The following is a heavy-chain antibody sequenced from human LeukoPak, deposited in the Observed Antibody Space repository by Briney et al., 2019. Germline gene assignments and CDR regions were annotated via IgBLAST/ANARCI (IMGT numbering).Heavy chain of an antibody. CDR1: GFTFDDYA. V-gene: IGHV3-9*03. CDR3: AKDLQCELLLAFDI. Sequence: GRSLRLSCAASGFTFDDYAMHWVRQAPGKGLEWVSRITWNSGSIVYADSVKGRFTISRDNAKNSLYLQMNSLRAEDMALYYCAKDLQCELLLAFDIWGQGTMVTVSS. D-gene: IGHD1-26*01. CDR2: ITWNSGSI. J-gene: IGHJ3*02.